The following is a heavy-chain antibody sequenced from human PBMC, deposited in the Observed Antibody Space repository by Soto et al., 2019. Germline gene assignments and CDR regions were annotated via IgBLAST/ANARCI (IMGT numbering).Heavy chain of an antibody. CDR2: IYYSGNT. V-gene: IGHV4-39*01. Sequence: SETLSLTCSVSGGSISSSSFYWGWIRQPPGKGLEWIGSIYYSGNTYYNPSLESRVAISADTSTNQFSLKLSSVTAADTAVYYCVRRRASTPNWFDPWGQGTLVTSPQ. J-gene: IGHJ5*02. CDR1: GGSISSSSFY. CDR3: VRRRASTPNWFDP.